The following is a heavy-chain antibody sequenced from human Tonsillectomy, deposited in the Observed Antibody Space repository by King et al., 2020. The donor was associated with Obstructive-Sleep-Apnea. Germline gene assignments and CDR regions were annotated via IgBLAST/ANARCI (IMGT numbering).Heavy chain of an antibody. CDR2: LSYDGRNK. CDR1: VFPFISYG. J-gene: IGHJ6*02. Sequence: QLWQSVVGVVQPGRSLRLSCAASVFPFISYGMHGVPQAPGKGLEWVAVLSYDGRNKYFADSVKGRFTVSRDNSKNTLYLQMNSLRPEDTAVYYCAKEMIATAASGGMDVWGQGTTVTVSS. V-gene: IGHV3-30*18. D-gene: IGHD6-13*01. CDR3: AKEMIATAASGGMDV.